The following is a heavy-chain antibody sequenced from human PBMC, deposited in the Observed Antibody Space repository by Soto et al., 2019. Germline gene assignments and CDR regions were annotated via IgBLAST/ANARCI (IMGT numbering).Heavy chain of an antibody. V-gene: IGHV3-23*01. CDR2: ISGSGGST. CDR1: GFTFSSYA. Sequence: GGSLRLSCAASGFTFSSYAMSWVRQAPGKGLEWVSAISGSGGSTYYADSVKGRFTISRDNSKNTLYLQMNSLGAEDTAVYYCAKGWRAVVGPWFDNWEQGTLVTASS. CDR3: AKGWRAVVGPWFDN. D-gene: IGHD2-15*01. J-gene: IGHJ5*01.